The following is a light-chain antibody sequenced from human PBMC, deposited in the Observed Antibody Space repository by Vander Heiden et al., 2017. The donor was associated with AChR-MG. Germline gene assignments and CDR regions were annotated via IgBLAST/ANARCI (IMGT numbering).Light chain of an antibody. J-gene: IGKJ1*01. CDR2: AAS. Sequence: DIQMTQSPSSLSASVGDSVPITCRASQGISNYLAWYQQKPGKVPKLLIYAASTWQSGVPSRFSGSGSGTDFTLTISSLQPEDVATYYCQKYNSAPRTFGQGTKVEIK. V-gene: IGKV1-27*01. CDR3: QKYNSAPRT. CDR1: QGISNY.